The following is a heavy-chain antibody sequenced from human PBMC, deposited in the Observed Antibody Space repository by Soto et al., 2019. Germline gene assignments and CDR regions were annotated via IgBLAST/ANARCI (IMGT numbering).Heavy chain of an antibody. Sequence: GGSLRLSCAASGFTFISYGMHWVRQAPGKGLEWVAVISYDGSNKYYADSVKGRFTISRDNSKNTLYLQMNSLRAEDTAVYYCAKDRYCSSTSCYTGGLYYYYYGMDVWGQGTTVTVSS. J-gene: IGHJ6*02. CDR1: GFTFISYG. CDR2: ISYDGSNK. D-gene: IGHD2-2*02. CDR3: AKDRYCSSTSCYTGGLYYYYYGMDV. V-gene: IGHV3-30*18.